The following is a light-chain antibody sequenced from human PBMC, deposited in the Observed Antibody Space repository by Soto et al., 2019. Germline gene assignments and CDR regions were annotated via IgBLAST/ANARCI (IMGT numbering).Light chain of an antibody. J-gene: IGKJ4*01. CDR3: QQYNNWPRAT. CDR2: RTS. V-gene: IGKV3-15*01. CDR1: QSISSN. Sequence: EIVLTQSPATLSVSPGERATLSCRASQSISSNLAWYQQKPGQAPRLLMFRTSSRATGFPGRFSGSGSGTEFNLTISSLQSEDFGVSYCQQYNNWPRATFGGGTKVEIK.